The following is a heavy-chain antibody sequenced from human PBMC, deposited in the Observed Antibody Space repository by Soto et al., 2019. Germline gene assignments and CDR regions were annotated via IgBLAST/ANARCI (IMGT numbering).Heavy chain of an antibody. D-gene: IGHD2-15*01. V-gene: IGHV3-23*01. J-gene: IGHJ3*02. CDR2: ISGSGGST. Sequence: GGSLRLSCAASGFTFSSYAMSWVRQAPGKGLEGVSAISGSGGSTYYADSVKGRFTISRDNSKNTLYLQMNSLRAEDTAVYYCARSLGYCSGGSCPSDAFDIWGQGTMVTVSS. CDR1: GFTFSSYA. CDR3: ARSLGYCSGGSCPSDAFDI.